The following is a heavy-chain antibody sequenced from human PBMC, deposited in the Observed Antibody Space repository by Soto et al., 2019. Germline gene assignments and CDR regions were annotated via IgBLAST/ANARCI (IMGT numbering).Heavy chain of an antibody. V-gene: IGHV3-72*01. CDR1: GFTFSDRY. D-gene: IGHD2-8*01. J-gene: IGHJ6*02. CDR2: IRNKDNSYNT. Sequence: QLVESGGGLVQSGGSLRLSCAVSGFTFSDRYMDWVRQPPGKGLEWLGRIRNKDNSYNTHYAASVNGRFTISRDDSETTVYLQRNSLKTEDTAVYFCLSHGGYYMENPTYYYYAMDVWGQGIAVTVS. CDR3: LSHGGYYMENPTYYYYAMDV.